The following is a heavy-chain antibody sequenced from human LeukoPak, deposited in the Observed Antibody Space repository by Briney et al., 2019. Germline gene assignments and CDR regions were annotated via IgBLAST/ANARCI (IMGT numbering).Heavy chain of an antibody. Sequence: PSETLSLTCTVSGGSISSSSYYWGWIRQPPGKGLEWIGSIYYSGSTYYNPSLKSRVTISVDTSKNQFPLKLSSVTAADTAVYYCARPNSSSWYQGWFDPWGQGTLVTVSS. D-gene: IGHD6-13*01. CDR3: ARPNSSSWYQGWFDP. CDR2: IYYSGST. CDR1: GGSISSSSYY. J-gene: IGHJ5*02. V-gene: IGHV4-39*01.